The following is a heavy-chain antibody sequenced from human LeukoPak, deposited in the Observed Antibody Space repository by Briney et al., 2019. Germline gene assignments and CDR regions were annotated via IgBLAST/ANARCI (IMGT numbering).Heavy chain of an antibody. CDR2: INPSGGTT. CDR1: GYTFTSYY. V-gene: IGHV1-46*01. CDR3: ARDRQGYFDY. Sequence: GASVKLSCKASGYTFTSYYMDWVRQAPGQGLEWMGIINPSGGTTSYAQQFQGRVTMTRDTSTSTVYMELSSLRSEDTAVYYCARDRQGYFDYWGQGTLVTVSS. J-gene: IGHJ4*02.